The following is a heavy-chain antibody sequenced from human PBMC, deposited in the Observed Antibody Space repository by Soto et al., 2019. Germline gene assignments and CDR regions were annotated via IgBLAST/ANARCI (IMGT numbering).Heavy chain of an antibody. CDR1: GFTFSSYW. V-gene: IGHV3-74*01. D-gene: IGHD4-4*01. J-gene: IGHJ4*02. CDR2: INSDGSTT. Sequence: EVHLVESGGGLVQPGGSLRLSCAASGFTFSSYWMHWVRQAPGKGLVWVSRINSDGSTTSYADSVKGRFTVYRDNAKNMLYLQMNSLRADDTAVYYCASLATVAPFDYWGQGTLATVSS. CDR3: ASLATVAPFDY.